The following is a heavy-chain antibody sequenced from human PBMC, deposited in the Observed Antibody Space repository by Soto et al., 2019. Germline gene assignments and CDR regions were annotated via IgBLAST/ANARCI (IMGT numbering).Heavy chain of an antibody. V-gene: IGHV4-59*02. D-gene: IGHD3-9*01. CDR2: FYYGGST. CDR3: ARAQLRYFDWLSGPLGY. J-gene: IGHJ4*02. Sequence: PSETLSLTCTVSGGSVSRYYWSWIRQPPGKGLEWIGYFYYGGSTDYNPSLKSRVTMSVDTSKNHFSLKLSSVTAADTAVYYCARAQLRYFDWLSGPLGYWGQGTLVTVSS. CDR1: GGSVSRYY.